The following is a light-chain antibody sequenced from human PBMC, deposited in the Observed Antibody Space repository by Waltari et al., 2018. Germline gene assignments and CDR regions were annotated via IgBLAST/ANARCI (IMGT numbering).Light chain of an antibody. J-gene: IGKJ4*01. CDR1: QSVSSN. CDR2: GAS. V-gene: IGKV3-15*01. CDR3: QQYNNWPPQVT. Sequence: EIVMTQSPATLSVSPGERATLSCRASQSVSSNLAWYQQNPGQAPRLLIYGASTRATGIPARFSGSGSGTEFTLTISSLQSEDFAVYYCQQYNNWPPQVTFGGGTKVEIK.